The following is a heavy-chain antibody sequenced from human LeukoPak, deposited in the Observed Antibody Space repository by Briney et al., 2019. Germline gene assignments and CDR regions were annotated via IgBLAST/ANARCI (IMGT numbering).Heavy chain of an antibody. CDR2: ISAYNGNT. CDR1: GYTFTSYG. J-gene: IGHJ4*02. CDR3: ARTYYDILTGYYPFGY. V-gene: IGHV1-18*01. D-gene: IGHD3-9*01. Sequence: ASVTVSCTASGYTFTSYGISWVRQAPGQGLEWMGWISAYNGNTNYAQKLQGRVTMTTDTSTSTAYMELRSLRSDDTAVYYCARTYYDILTGYYPFGYWGQGTLVTVSS.